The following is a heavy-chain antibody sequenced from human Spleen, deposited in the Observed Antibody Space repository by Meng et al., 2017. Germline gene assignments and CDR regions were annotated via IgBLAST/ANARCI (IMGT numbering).Heavy chain of an antibody. CDR2: IKSKTDGGTT. CDR3: TTDLPAYYDSSGFDY. Sequence: GESLKISCAASGFTFSNAWMSWVRQAPGKGLEWVGRIKSKTDGGTTDYAAPVKGRFTISRDDSKNTLYLQMNSLKTEDTAVYYCTTDLPAYYDSSGFDYWGQGTLVTVSS. V-gene: IGHV3-15*01. CDR1: GFTFSNAW. D-gene: IGHD3-22*01. J-gene: IGHJ4*02.